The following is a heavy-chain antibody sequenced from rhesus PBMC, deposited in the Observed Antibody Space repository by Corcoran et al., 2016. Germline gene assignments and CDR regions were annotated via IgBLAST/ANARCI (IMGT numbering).Heavy chain of an antibody. V-gene: IGHV4-73*01. Sequence: QVKLQQWGEGLVKPSETLSLSCAVYGVSISAFSYLSCIRPAPGKGLEWIGNIDGNGASTNYNPSLKNRVTISKDTSKNQFSLKLNSVTAADTAVYYCARDLSNQFDVWGPGVLVTVSS. J-gene: IGHJ5-1*01. CDR1: GVSISAFSY. CDR3: ARDLSNQFDV. CDR2: IDGNGAST.